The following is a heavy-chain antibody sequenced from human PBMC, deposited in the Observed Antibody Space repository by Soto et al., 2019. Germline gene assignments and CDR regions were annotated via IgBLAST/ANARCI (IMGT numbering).Heavy chain of an antibody. Sequence: EVQLVESGGGLVQPGGSLRLSCVDSGFTCSNYWMYGVRQAPGEGLVWVSRINNDGSVSSYADSVKGRLTISRDNVKNTLYLQMDSLRAEATAVYYCARGDCVGGTCYSLAGSFYYYMDVWGKGPTVTVFS. CDR1: GFTCSNYW. V-gene: IGHV3-74*01. D-gene: IGHD2-15*01. J-gene: IGHJ6*03. CDR3: ARGDCVGGTCYSLAGSFYYYMDV. CDR2: INNDGSVS.